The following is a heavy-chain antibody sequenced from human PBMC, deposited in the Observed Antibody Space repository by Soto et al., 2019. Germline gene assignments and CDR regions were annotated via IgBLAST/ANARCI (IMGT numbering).Heavy chain of an antibody. CDR3: ARELLPDAFDI. J-gene: IGHJ3*02. D-gene: IGHD3-10*01. CDR1: GVTFCSYS. V-gene: IGHV3-21*01. Sequence: GGSLRLSCAASGVTFCSYSMNWVRQAPGKGLEWVASISSNRSNIYYADSVKGRFTISRDNSKNTLYLQMNSLRAEDTAVYYCARELLPDAFDIWGQGTMVTVSS. CDR2: ISSNRSNI.